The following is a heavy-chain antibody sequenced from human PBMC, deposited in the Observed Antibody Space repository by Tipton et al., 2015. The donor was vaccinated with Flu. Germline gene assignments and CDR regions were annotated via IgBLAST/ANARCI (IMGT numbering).Heavy chain of an antibody. CDR3: ARTGRFLEWFLAPHDAFDI. CDR2: ISVSGTNT. Sequence: GSLRLSCAGSGFTFSSYAMTWLRQAPGKGLDWVSSISVSGTNTYYGDSVKGRFTVSRDNSKNTLFLQMNSLRAEDTAVYYCARTGRFLEWFLAPHDAFDIWGQGTMVTVSS. V-gene: IGHV3-23*01. J-gene: IGHJ3*02. D-gene: IGHD3-3*01. CDR1: GFTFSSYA.